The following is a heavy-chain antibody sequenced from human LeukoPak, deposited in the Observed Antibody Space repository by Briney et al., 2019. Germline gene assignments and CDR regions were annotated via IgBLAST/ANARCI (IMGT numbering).Heavy chain of an antibody. CDR3: ARTDSYYYDSSGYFPRYFDY. J-gene: IGHJ4*02. V-gene: IGHV1-2*02. D-gene: IGHD3-22*01. CDR1: GGTFSSYA. CDR2: INPNSGGT. Sequence: ASVKVSCKASGGTFSSYAISWVRQAPGQGLEWMGWINPNSGGTNYAQKFQGRVTMTRGTSISTAYMELSRLRSDDTAVYYCARTDSYYYDSSGYFPRYFDYWGQGTLVTVSS.